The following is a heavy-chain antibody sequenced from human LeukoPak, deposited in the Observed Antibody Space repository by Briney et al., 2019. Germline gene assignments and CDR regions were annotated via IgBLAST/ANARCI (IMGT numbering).Heavy chain of an antibody. V-gene: IGHV4-59*08. Sequence: PGGSLRLSCAASGFTFSDYYWSWIRQPPGEGLEWIGYIYYSGSTNYNPSLKSRVTISVDTSKNQFSLKLSSVTAADTAVYYCARRSITGTTGTHFDYWGQGTLVTVSS. CDR3: ARRSITGTTGTHFDY. CDR2: IYYSGST. J-gene: IGHJ4*02. D-gene: IGHD1-20*01. CDR1: GFTFSDYY.